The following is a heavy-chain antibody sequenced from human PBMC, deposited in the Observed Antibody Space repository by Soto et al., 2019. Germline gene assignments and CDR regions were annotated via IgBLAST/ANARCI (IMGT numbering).Heavy chain of an antibody. CDR3: ARTGAGGYSGCDPLGLNWFDP. D-gene: IGHD5-12*01. V-gene: IGHV5-10-1*01. CDR1: GYSFTSYW. J-gene: IGHJ5*02. Sequence: PGESLKIPCKGSGYSFTSYWISWVRQMPGKGLEWMGRIDPSDSYTNYSPSFQGHVTISADKSISTAYLQWSSLKASDTAMYYCARTGAGGYSGCDPLGLNWFDPWGQGTLVTVSS. CDR2: IDPSDSYT.